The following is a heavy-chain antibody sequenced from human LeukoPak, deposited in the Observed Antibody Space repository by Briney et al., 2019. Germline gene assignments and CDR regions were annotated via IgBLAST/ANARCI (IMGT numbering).Heavy chain of an antibody. CDR3: ATGIQLWLLFF. D-gene: IGHD5-18*01. V-gene: IGHV4-39*01. Sequence: SETLSLTCTVSGGSVSGSSYYWGWIRQPPGKGLEWIGSIFYSGTTYYNPSLKSQVTISVDTSKNLFSLRLSSVTAADTAVYYCATGIQLWLLFFWGQGTLVTVSS. CDR2: IFYSGTT. CDR1: GGSVSGSSYY. J-gene: IGHJ4*02.